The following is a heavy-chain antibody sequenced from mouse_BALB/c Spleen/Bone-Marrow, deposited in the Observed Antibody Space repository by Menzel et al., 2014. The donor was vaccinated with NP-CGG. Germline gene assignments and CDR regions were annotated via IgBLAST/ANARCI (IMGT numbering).Heavy chain of an antibody. CDR1: GFNIKDTF. CDR3: ANYDYGWYFDV. J-gene: IGHJ1*01. CDR2: IDPANGNT. D-gene: IGHD2-4*01. Sequence: VQLQQSGAELVQPGASVKVSCTASGFNIKDTFMHWVKQRPEQGLEWIGRIDPANGNTKYDQKFKGKATITADTSSNTAYLQLSSLTSEDTAVYYCANYDYGWYFDVWGAGTTVTVSS. V-gene: IGHV14-3*02.